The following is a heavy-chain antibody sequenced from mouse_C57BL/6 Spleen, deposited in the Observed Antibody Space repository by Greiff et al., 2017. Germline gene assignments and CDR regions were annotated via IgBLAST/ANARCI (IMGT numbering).Heavy chain of an antibody. V-gene: IGHV1-64*01. D-gene: IGHD1-1*01. CDR3: ARADYYGSSRYAMDF. CDR1: GYTFTSYW. Sequence: QVQLQQPGAELVKPGASVKLSCKASGYTFTSYWMHWVKQRPGQGLEWIGMIHPNGGSTNYNEKFKSKDTLTVDKSSSTAYMQLSSLTSEDSAVYYCARADYYGSSRYAMDFWGPGTSVTVSS. J-gene: IGHJ4*01. CDR2: IHPNGGST.